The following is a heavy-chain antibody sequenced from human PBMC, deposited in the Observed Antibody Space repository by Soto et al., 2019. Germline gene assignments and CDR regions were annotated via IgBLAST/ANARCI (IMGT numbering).Heavy chain of an antibody. V-gene: IGHV1-69*02. J-gene: IGHJ4*02. Sequence: QVQLVQSGAEVKKPGSSVKVSCKASGGTSSSESISWLRQAPGQGPEWMGRIIPMFGIAKYAQKFQGRVTITADRSSHTAYRELSSLRSDDTAVYFCARGPPVPTYFFDSWGQGTLLAVSS. CDR3: ARGPPVPTYFFDS. CDR1: GGTSSSES. CDR2: IIPMFGIA. D-gene: IGHD3-10*01.